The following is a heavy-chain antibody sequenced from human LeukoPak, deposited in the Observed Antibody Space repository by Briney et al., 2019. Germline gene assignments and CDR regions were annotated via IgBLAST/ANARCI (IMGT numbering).Heavy chain of an antibody. CDR1: GFIFNKAW. D-gene: IGHD3-16*01. Sequence: GGSLRLSCVASGFIFNKAWMNWARQAPGKGLEWVASINHNGNVNYYVDSVKGRFTISRDNAKNSLYLQMSNLRAEDTAVYFCARGGGLDVWGQGATVTVSS. V-gene: IGHV3-7*03. J-gene: IGHJ6*02. CDR3: ARGGGLDV. CDR2: INHNGNVN.